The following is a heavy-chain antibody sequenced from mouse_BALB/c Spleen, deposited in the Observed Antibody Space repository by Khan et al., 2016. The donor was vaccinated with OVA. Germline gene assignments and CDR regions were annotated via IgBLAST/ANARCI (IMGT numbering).Heavy chain of an antibody. CDR3: AKEILSYYYAVDY. V-gene: IGHV2-6-5*01. CDR2: IWGGGTT. Sequence: VKLMESGPGLVAPSQSLSITCSVSGFSLTDYDVSWIRQPPGKGLEWLGIIWGGGTTHYNSVLESRLSFSKDNSKSRVFLKMNSLQHDDTAMYYCAKEILSYYYAVDYWGQGTSVTVSS. CDR1: GFSLTDYD. J-gene: IGHJ4*01.